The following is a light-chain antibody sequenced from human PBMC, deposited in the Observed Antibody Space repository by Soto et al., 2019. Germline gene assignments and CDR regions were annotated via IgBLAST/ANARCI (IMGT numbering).Light chain of an antibody. CDR1: QSVSSN. CDR2: GAS. CDR3: QQYNNWPPT. Sequence: EIVMTQSPATLSVSPGERATLSCRASQSVSSNLVWYQQKRGQAPRRLIYGASTRATGIPARFSGSGSGTEFTRTISSLHSEDFAFYYCQQYNNWPPTCGQGTKLEIK. V-gene: IGKV3-15*01. J-gene: IGKJ2*01.